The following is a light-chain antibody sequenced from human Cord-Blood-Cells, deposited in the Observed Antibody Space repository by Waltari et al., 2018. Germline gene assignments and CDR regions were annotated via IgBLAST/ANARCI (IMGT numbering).Light chain of an antibody. CDR1: SSDVGSYNL. Sequence: QSALTQPASVSGSPGQSITISCTGTSSDVGSYNLVSWYQQHPGQAPKLMIYEGSKRPSGVSYRFSGSKSGNTASLTISGLQAEDEADYYCCSYAGSSTFVVFGGGTKLTVL. V-gene: IGLV2-23*03. CDR2: EGS. CDR3: CSYAGSSTFVV. J-gene: IGLJ2*01.